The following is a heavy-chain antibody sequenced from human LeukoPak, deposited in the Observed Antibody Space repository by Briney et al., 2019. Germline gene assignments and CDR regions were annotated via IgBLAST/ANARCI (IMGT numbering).Heavy chain of an antibody. J-gene: IGHJ4*02. Sequence: GGSLRLSCAASGFTFSSYAMHWVRQAPGKGLEWVAVISYDGSNKYYADSVKGRFTISRDNSKNTLYLQMNSLRAEDTAVYYCARSRLNSYFDYWGQGTLVTVSS. V-gene: IGHV3-30-3*01. CDR2: ISYDGSNK. CDR1: GFTFSSYA. D-gene: IGHD1-1*01. CDR3: ARSRLNSYFDY.